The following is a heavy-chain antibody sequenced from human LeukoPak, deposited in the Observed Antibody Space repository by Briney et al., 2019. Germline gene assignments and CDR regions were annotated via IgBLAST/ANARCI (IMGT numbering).Heavy chain of an antibody. CDR2: IYYSGST. CDR3: ARGGDYDSSAYDY. D-gene: IGHD3-22*01. CDR1: GGSFSGYY. J-gene: IGHJ4*02. V-gene: IGHV4-34*09. Sequence: PSETLSLTCAVYGGSFSGYYWSWIRQPPGKGLEWIGYIYYSGSTYYNPSLKSRVTISVDTSKNQFSLKLGSVTAADTAVYYCARGGDYDSSAYDYWGQGTLVTVSS.